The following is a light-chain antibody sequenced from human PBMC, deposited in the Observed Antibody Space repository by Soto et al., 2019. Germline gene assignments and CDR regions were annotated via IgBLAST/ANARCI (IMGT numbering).Light chain of an antibody. CDR2: HVS. J-gene: IGLJ1*01. CDR1: SSDVGGYNY. V-gene: IGLV2-14*01. Sequence: QSALTQPASVSGSPGQSITISCTGTSSDVGGYNYVSWYQQYPGKAPKLMIYHVSNRPSGVSNRFSGSKSGNSASLTISGLQPEVEADYYCSSYTSTSTYVFGTGTKVTVL. CDR3: SSYTSTSTYV.